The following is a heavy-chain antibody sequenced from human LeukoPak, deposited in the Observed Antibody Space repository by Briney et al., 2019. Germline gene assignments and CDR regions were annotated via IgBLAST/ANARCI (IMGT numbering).Heavy chain of an antibody. D-gene: IGHD3-10*01. CDR2: IYYSGST. V-gene: IGHV4-61*05. J-gene: IGHJ5*02. Sequence: SETLSLTCTVSGGSISSSSYCWGWIRQPPGKGLEWIGYIYYSGSTNYNPSLKSRVTISVDTSKNQFSLKLSSVTAADTAVYYCARVGFGEFVANWFDPWGQGTLVTVSS. CDR1: GGSISSSSYC. CDR3: ARVGFGEFVANWFDP.